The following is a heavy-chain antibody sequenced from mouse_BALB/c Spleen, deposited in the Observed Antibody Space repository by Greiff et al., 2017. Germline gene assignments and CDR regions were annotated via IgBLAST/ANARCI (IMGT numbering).Heavy chain of an antibody. CDR2: ISDGGSYT. CDR3: ARDHYRYDEEAWFAY. D-gene: IGHD2-14*01. J-gene: IGHJ3*01. CDR1: GFTFSSYG. V-gene: IGHV5-4*02. Sequence: EVQGVESGGDLVKPGGSLKLSCAASGFTFSSYGMYWVRQTPEKRLEWVATISDGGSYTYYPDSVKGRFTISRENAKNNLYLQMSSLKSEDTAMYYCARDHYRYDEEAWFAYWGQGTLVTVSA.